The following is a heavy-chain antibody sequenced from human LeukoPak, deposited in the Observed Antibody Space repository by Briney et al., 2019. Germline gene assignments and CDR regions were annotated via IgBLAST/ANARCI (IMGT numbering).Heavy chain of an antibody. CDR1: GFTFSSYS. D-gene: IGHD3-3*01. V-gene: IGHV3-21*01. CDR3: ARDSVTIFGVVIA. J-gene: IGHJ5*02. CDR2: IRSSSSYI. Sequence: GGSLRLSCAASGFTFSSYSMNWVRQAPGKGLEWVSSIRSSSSYIYYADSVKDRFTISRDNAKNSLYLQMNSLRAEDTAVYYCARDSVTIFGVVIAWGQGTLVTVSS.